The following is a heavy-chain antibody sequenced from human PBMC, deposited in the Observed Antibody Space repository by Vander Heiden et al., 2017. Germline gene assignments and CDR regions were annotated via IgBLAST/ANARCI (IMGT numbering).Heavy chain of an antibody. CDR2: FYSGGGT. Sequence: EVQLVESGGGLTQPGGYQRLCCVASGFSVRYHYMSWVRQTPGRGLEWVAVFYSGGGTQYSGSLKARFSISRDTSTNTLYLDMKNLRAEDTALYYCARGRHTTVTPLESWGQGTRVIVSS. CDR1: GFSVRYHY. CDR3: ARGRHTTVTPLES. J-gene: IGHJ4*02. D-gene: IGHD4-17*01. V-gene: IGHV3-53*01.